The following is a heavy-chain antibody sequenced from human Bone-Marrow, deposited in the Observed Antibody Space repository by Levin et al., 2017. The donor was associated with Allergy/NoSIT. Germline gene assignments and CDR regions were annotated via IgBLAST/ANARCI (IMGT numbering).Heavy chain of an antibody. D-gene: IGHD1-26*01. CDR3: ARDKSGTYFSFED. J-gene: IGHJ4*02. Sequence: ESLKISCTVSGASMNSFYWSWIRQAPGKGLEWIGYTYHNGNTNYNPSLKSRVTISLDTSKNQFSLKLNSVTAADTALYYCARDKSGTYFSFEDWGQGTRVTVSS. CDR2: TYHNGNT. CDR1: GASMNSFY. V-gene: IGHV4-59*01.